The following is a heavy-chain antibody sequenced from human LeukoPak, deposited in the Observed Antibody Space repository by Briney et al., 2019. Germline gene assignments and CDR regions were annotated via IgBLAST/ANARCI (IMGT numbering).Heavy chain of an antibody. CDR2: ISDYNGNT. D-gene: IGHD3-9*01. CDR3: ARAAYDILTGQSMDV. CDR1: GYTFTSYG. Sequence: ASVKVSCKASGYTFTSYGISWVRQAPGQGLEGMGWISDYNGNTNYAQKLQGRVTMTTDTSTSTAYMELRSLRSDDTAVYYWARAAYDILTGQSMDVWGQGTTVTVSS. J-gene: IGHJ6*02. V-gene: IGHV1-18*01.